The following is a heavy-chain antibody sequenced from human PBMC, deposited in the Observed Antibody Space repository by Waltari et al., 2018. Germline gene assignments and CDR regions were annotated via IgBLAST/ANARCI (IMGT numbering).Heavy chain of an antibody. J-gene: IGHJ5*02. D-gene: IGHD3-3*02. Sequence: QLHLQESGPGLVKPSETLSLTCTVSGGSISSSGSYWGWIRQPPGKGLEWIGSISYSGITYYNTSLMSRVTISVDTSKNQFSLKLTSVIAAETAVFYCARFSKSANWIDPWGQGTLVTVSS. CDR3: ARFSKSANWIDP. CDR2: ISYSGIT. CDR1: GGSISSSGSY. V-gene: IGHV4-39*01.